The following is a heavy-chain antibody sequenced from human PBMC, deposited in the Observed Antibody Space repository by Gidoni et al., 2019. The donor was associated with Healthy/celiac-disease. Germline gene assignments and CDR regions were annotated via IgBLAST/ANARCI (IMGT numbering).Heavy chain of an antibody. V-gene: IGHV3-43D*04. D-gene: IGHD6-19*01. Sequence: EVQLVESGGVVVQPGGSLRLSCAASGFTFDDYAMHWVRQAPGKGLEWVSLISWDGGSTYYADAVKGRFTISRDNSKNSLYLQMNSLRAEDTALYYCAKDMAPYSSGCCYYYGMDVWGQGTTVTVSS. CDR3: AKDMAPYSSGCCYYYGMDV. CDR1: GFTFDDYA. J-gene: IGHJ6*02. CDR2: ISWDGGST.